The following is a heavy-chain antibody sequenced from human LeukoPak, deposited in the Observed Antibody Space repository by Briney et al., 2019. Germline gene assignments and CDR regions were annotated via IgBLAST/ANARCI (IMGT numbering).Heavy chain of an antibody. CDR2: IYYTAGA. D-gene: IGHD2-2*01. Sequence: SQTLSLTCNVSGASMRSETHYWSWLRQHPGKGPEWIAYIYYTAGAYYNPSLESRVSISLDASENQFSLKLSSVTAADTAVYYCARGRRKLKYAPDYWGQGTLVTVSS. V-gene: IGHV4-31*03. CDR1: GASMRSETHY. J-gene: IGHJ4*02. CDR3: ARGRRKLKYAPDY.